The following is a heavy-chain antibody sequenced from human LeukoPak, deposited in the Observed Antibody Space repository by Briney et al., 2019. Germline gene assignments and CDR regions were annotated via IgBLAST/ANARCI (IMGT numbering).Heavy chain of an antibody. D-gene: IGHD1-14*01. CDR3: AKLTQRNRGVHFDY. V-gene: IGHV3-23*01. J-gene: IGHJ4*02. CDR1: GFTFSSYA. Sequence: GGSLRLSCAASGFTFSSYALSWVRQAPGKGLEWVSAISGSGGSTYYADSVKGRFTISRDNSKNTLYLQMNSLRAEDTAVYYCAKLTQRNRGVHFDYWGQGTLVTVSS. CDR2: ISGSGGST.